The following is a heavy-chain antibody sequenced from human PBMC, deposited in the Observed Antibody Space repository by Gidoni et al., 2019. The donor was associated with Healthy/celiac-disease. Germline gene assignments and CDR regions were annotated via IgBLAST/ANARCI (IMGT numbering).Heavy chain of an antibody. CDR1: GCSISSYY. CDR3: ATTGGMDYYYYYGMDV. J-gene: IGHJ6*02. CDR2: IYYSGST. Sequence: QAQLQESGPGLVKPSETLSLTCPASGCSISSYYCSWIRQPPGKGLEWIVYIYYSGSTNYNPSLKSRVTISVDTSKNQFSLKLSSVTAADTAEYYCATTGGMDYYYYYGMDVWGQGTTVTVSS. D-gene: IGHD3-16*01. V-gene: IGHV4-59*01.